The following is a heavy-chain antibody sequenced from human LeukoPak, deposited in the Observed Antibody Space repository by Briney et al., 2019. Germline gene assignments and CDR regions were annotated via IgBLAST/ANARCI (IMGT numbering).Heavy chain of an antibody. CDR1: GFTFSSHW. CDR3: TRDLGHCTGGTCFPSGPADY. Sequence: PGGSLRLSCAASGFTFSSHWMHWVRLAPGKGLVWVSLIDGDGSNTNYADSVKGRFVISRDNAKNTLFLQMSSLRADDTGVYYCTRDLGHCTGGTCFPSGPADYWGQGTLVTVSS. J-gene: IGHJ4*02. CDR2: IDGDGSNT. V-gene: IGHV3-74*01. D-gene: IGHD2-15*01.